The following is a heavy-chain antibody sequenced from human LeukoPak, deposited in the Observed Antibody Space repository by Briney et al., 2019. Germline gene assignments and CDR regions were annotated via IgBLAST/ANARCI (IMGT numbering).Heavy chain of an antibody. CDR1: GGSISSGGYS. Sequence: SEILSLTCAVSGGSISSGGYSWSWIRQPPGKGLEWIGYIYHSGSTYYNPSLKSRVTISVDRSKNQFSLKLSSVTAADTAVYYCARGSSSWSSYFDYWGQGTLVTVSS. V-gene: IGHV4-30-2*01. D-gene: IGHD6-13*01. CDR3: ARGSSSWSSYFDY. J-gene: IGHJ4*02. CDR2: IYHSGST.